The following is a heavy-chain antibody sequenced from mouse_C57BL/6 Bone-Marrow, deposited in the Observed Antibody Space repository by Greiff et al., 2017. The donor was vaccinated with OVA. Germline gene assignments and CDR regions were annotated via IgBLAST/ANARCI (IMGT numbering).Heavy chain of an antibody. CDR2: IDPETGGT. V-gene: IGHV1-15*01. D-gene: IGHD2-1*01. Sequence: QVQLQQSGAELVRPGASVTLSCKASGYTFTDYEMHWVKQTPVHGLEWIGDIDPETGGTAYNQKFKGKATLTADKSSSTAYMKRRRLTSEDSAVYYGTRGYGNYYAMYYGGRGTAVTVSA. CDR1: GYTFTDYE. J-gene: IGHJ4*01. CDR3: TRGYGNYYAMYY.